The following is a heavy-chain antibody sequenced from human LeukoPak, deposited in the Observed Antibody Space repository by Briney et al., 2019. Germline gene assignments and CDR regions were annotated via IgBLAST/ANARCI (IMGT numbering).Heavy chain of an antibody. CDR3: ARRAIAGDYFDY. CDR2: INHSGST. V-gene: IGHV4-34*01. J-gene: IGHJ4*02. D-gene: IGHD1-20*01. Sequence: SETLSLTCAVYGGSFSGYYWSWIRQPPGKGLEWIGEINHSGSTNYNPSLKSRVTISVDTSKNQFSLKLSSVTAADTAVYYCARRAIAGDYFDYWGQGTLVTVSS. CDR1: GGSFSGYY.